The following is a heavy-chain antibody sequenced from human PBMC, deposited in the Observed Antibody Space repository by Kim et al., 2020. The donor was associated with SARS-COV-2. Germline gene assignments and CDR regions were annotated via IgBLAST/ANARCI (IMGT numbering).Heavy chain of an antibody. D-gene: IGHD3-10*01. Sequence: KGRFTISRDNAKNSLYLQMNSLRDEDTAVYYCARDPFYYYGSGTTYAFDIWGQGTMVTVSS. V-gene: IGHV3-48*02. J-gene: IGHJ3*02. CDR3: ARDPFYYYGSGTTYAFDI.